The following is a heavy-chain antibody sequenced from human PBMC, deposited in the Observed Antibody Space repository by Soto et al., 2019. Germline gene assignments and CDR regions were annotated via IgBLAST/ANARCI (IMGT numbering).Heavy chain of an antibody. CDR3: ARDGDGYNH. Sequence: TLSLTCAFSCSSISSGVYSCSWIRQPPGKGLEWIGYIYHSGSTYYNPSLKSRVTISVDRSKNQFSLKLSSVTAADTAVYYCARDGDGYNHWGQGTLVTVS. D-gene: IGHD5-12*01. J-gene: IGHJ4*02. CDR1: CSSISSGVYS. CDR2: IYHSGST. V-gene: IGHV4-30-2*01.